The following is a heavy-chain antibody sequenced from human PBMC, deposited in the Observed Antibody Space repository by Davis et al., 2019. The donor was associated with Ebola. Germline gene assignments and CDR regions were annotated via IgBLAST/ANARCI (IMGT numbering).Heavy chain of an antibody. CDR1: GGPFSGYY. CDR3: ASSSGYYSPHFDY. D-gene: IGHD3-22*01. CDR2: INHSGST. V-gene: IGHV4-34*01. J-gene: IGHJ4*02. Sequence: MPSETLSPTCAVHGGPFSGYYWSWIPQLPGKGLEWIGEINHSGSTNYNPSLKSRVTRSVDTSKNQFSLKLSSVTAADTAVYYCASSSGYYSPHFDYWGQGTLVTVSS.